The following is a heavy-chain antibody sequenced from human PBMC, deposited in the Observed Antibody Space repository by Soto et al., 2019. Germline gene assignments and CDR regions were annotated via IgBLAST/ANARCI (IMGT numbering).Heavy chain of an antibody. J-gene: IGHJ5*02. Sequence: PSQTLSLTCAISGDSVSSNSAAWNWIRQSPSRGLEWLGRTYYRSKWYNDYAVSVKSRITINPDTSKNQFSLQLNSVTPEDTAVYYCARQASTYYDILTGHNPSNWFDPWGQGTLVTVSS. CDR1: GDSVSSNSAA. CDR3: ARQASTYYDILTGHNPSNWFDP. V-gene: IGHV6-1*01. D-gene: IGHD3-9*01. CDR2: TYYRSKWYN.